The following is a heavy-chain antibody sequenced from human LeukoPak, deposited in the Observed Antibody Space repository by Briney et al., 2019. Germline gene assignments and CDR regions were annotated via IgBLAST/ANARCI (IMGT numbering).Heavy chain of an antibody. CDR2: IYTSGST. Sequence: PSQTLSLTCTVSGGSISSGSYYWSWIRQPAGKELEWIGRIYTSGSTNYNPSLKSRVTIPVDTSKNQFSLKLSSVSAADTAVYYCARGGDRFDYWGQGTLVTVSS. CDR1: GGSISSGSYY. J-gene: IGHJ4*02. CDR3: ARGGDRFDY. V-gene: IGHV4-61*02. D-gene: IGHD4-17*01.